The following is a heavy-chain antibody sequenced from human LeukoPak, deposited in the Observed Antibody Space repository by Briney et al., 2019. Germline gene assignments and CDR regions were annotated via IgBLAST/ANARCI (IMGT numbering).Heavy chain of an antibody. V-gene: IGHV3-30*18. J-gene: IGHJ3*02. CDR2: ISYDGSNK. Sequence: PGGSLRLSCAASGFTFSSYGMHWVRQAPGKGLECVAVISYDGSNKYYADSVKGRFTISRDNSKNTLYLQMNSLRAEDTAVYYCAKVPGLRNAFDIWGQGTMVTVSS. CDR3: AKVPGLRNAFDI. CDR1: GFTFSSYG.